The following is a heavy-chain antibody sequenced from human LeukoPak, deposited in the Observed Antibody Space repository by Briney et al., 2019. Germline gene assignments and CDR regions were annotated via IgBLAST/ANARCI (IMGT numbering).Heavy chain of an antibody. CDR1: GFTFSSYW. CDR2: INSDGSST. V-gene: IGHV3-74*01. J-gene: IGHJ4*02. CDR3: ARDLFGFGELLFGY. D-gene: IGHD3-10*01. Sequence: GGSLRLSCAASGFTFSSYWMHWVRQAPGKGLMWVSRINSDGSSTSYADSVKGRFTISRDNAKNSLYLQMNSLRAEDTAVYYCARDLFGFGELLFGYWGQGTLVTVSS.